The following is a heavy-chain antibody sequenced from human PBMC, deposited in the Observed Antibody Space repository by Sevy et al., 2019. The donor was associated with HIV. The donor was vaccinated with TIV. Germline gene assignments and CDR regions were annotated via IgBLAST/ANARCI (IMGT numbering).Heavy chain of an antibody. CDR1: GFTFSSYA. D-gene: IGHD3-3*01. CDR3: AKEYYDFWSGYPNWFDP. Sequence: GGSLRLSCAASGFTFSSYAMSWVRQAPGKGLELVSAISGSGGSTYYADSVKGRFTISRDNSKNTLYLQMNSLRAEDTAVYYCAKEYYDFWSGYPNWFDPWGQGTLVTVSS. J-gene: IGHJ5*02. V-gene: IGHV3-23*01. CDR2: ISGSGGST.